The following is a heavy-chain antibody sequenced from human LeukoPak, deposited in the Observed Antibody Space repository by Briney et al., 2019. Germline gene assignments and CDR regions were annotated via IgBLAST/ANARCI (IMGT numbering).Heavy chain of an antibody. V-gene: IGHV3-66*01. CDR1: GFTVSSNY. D-gene: IGHD2-2*01. J-gene: IGHJ5*02. Sequence: GGSLRLSCAASGFTVSSNYMSWVRQAPGKGLEWVSVIYSGGSTYYADSVKGRFTISRDNSKNTLYLQMNSLRAEDTAVYYCARDLAKVVPAAKGVFDPWGQGTLVTVSS. CDR2: IYSGGST. CDR3: ARDLAKVVPAAKGVFDP.